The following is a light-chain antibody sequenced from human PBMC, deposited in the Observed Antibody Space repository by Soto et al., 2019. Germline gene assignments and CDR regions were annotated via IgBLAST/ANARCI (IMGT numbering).Light chain of an antibody. CDR2: DAS. V-gene: IGKV3-11*01. CDR1: QSVSSY. J-gene: IGKJ5*01. Sequence: EVVLTQSPATLSLSPGERATLSCRASQSVSSYLAWYQQNPGQAPRLLIYDASNRATGIPARFSGSGSGTDFTLTIISLEPEDFAVYYCQQRSNWPSITFGQGILLEIK. CDR3: QQRSNWPSIT.